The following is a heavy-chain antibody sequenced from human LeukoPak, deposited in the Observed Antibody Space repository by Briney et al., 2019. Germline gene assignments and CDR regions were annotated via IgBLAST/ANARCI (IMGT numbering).Heavy chain of an antibody. CDR1: GYTLTGYY. CDR3: ARAADRNIVGATDICHY. Sequence: ASVKVSCKASGYTLTGYYIHWVRQAPGQGLEWMGWINPNSADTDIAQKFQGRVAMTRDTSINTAYMELRRLRSDDTAVYYCARAADRNIVGATDICHYWGQGTQVTVSS. CDR2: INPNSADT. D-gene: IGHD1-26*01. J-gene: IGHJ4*02. V-gene: IGHV1-2*02.